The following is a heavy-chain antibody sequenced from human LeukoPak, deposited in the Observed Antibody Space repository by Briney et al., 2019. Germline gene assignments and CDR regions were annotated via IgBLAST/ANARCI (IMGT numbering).Heavy chain of an antibody. CDR3: ANLNGHDISNGYDY. CDR1: GFTFSSYG. Sequence: PGGSLRLSCAASGFTFSSYGMHWVRQAPGKGLEWVAVISYDGSNKYYADSVKGRFTISRDNSKNTLYLQMNSLRAEDTAVYYCANLNGHDISNGYDYWGQGTLVTVSS. J-gene: IGHJ4*02. V-gene: IGHV3-30*18. CDR2: ISYDGSNK. D-gene: IGHD6-19*01.